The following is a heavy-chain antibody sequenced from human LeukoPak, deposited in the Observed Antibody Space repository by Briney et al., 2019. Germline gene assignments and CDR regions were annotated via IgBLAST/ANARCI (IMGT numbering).Heavy chain of an antibody. J-gene: IGHJ3*02. Sequence: GASVKVSCKASGGTFSSYAISWVRQAPGQGLEWMGGIIPIFGTANYAQKFQGRVTITADESTSTAYMELSSLRSEDTAVYYCARGRVPANFYDAFDIWGQGTMVTVSS. V-gene: IGHV1-69*13. CDR2: IIPIFGTA. CDR3: ARGRVPANFYDAFDI. D-gene: IGHD2-2*01. CDR1: GGTFSSYA.